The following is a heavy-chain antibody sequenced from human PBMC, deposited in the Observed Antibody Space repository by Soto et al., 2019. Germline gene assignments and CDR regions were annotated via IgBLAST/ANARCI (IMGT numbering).Heavy chain of an antibody. CDR2: ISDDGASI. CDR3: ARENSVQAWLHHFDH. V-gene: IGHV3-48*03. J-gene: IGHJ4*02. D-gene: IGHD5-18*01. Sequence: GGSLRLACEASGFSFSSFAMNWVRQAPGRGLEWVSYISDDGASIYYADSLKGRFTISRDNAKNSLSLQMNNLRAEDTAVYYCARENSVQAWLHHFDHWGLGTLVTVSS. CDR1: GFSFSSFA.